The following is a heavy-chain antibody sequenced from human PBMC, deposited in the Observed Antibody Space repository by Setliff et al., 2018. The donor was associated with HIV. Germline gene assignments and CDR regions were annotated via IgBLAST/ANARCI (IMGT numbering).Heavy chain of an antibody. CDR3: AKTYNWNDVHYYYMDV. V-gene: IGHV3-23*01. J-gene: IGHJ6*03. D-gene: IGHD1-1*01. CDR1: GFTFSSYA. Sequence: GGSLRLSCAASGFTFSSYATSWVRQAPGKGLEWVSAISGSGGSTYYADSLKGRFTISRDNSKNTLYLQMNSLRAEDTAVYYCAKTYNWNDVHYYYMDVWGKGTTVTVSS. CDR2: ISGSGGST.